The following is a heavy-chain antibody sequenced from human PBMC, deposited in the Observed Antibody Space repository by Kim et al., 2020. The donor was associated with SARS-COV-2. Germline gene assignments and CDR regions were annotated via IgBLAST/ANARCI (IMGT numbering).Heavy chain of an antibody. J-gene: IGHJ4*02. Sequence: GGSLRLSCAASGFTFSSYAMSWVRQAPGKGLEWVSAISGSGGSTYYADSVKGLFTISRDNSKNPLYLQMNSLRAEDTAVYYCAKSEAAYYYGSGSYYRGGPFDYWGQGTLVTVSS. CDR1: GFTFSSYA. V-gene: IGHV3-23*01. CDR3: AKSEAAYYYGSGSYYRGGPFDY. D-gene: IGHD3-10*01. CDR2: ISGSGGST.